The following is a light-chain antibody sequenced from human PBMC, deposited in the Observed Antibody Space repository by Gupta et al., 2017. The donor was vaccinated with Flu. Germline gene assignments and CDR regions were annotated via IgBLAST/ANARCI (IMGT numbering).Light chain of an antibody. J-gene: IGLJ2*01. CDR1: SSDVGAYNY. CDR2: EVS. Sequence: ITISCTGTSSDVGAYNYVSWYQQHPGKAPKLMIYEVSNRPSGVSNRFSGSKSGNTASLTISGLQAEDEADYYCSSYTSTSTLVVFGGGTKLTVL. V-gene: IGLV2-14*01. CDR3: SSYTSTSTLVV.